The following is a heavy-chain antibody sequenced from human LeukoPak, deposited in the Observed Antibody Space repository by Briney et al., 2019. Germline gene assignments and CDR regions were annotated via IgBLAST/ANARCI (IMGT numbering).Heavy chain of an antibody. D-gene: IGHD3-16*02. CDR1: GGSIDSTNW. V-gene: IGHV4/OR15-8*01. CDR2: IHHDGRI. CDR3: ARSHDHLWGNYPDY. Sequence: SETLSLTCDVSGGSIDSTNWWNWVRQPPGKGLEWIGEIHHDGRINYNPSLKSRVTLSVGKSKNQFSLRLNSVTAADTAMYYCARSHDHLWGNYPDYWGQGTLVTVSS. J-gene: IGHJ4*02.